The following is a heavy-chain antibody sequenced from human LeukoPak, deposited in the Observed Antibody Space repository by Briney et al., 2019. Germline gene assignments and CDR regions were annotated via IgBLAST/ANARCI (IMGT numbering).Heavy chain of an antibody. J-gene: IGHJ3*02. CDR3: AKDRGGGGYDWFPLVRSIDAFDI. CDR2: ISYDGSNK. Sequence: GRSLRLSCAASGFTFSSYGMHWVRQAPGKGLEWVAVISYDGSNKYYADSVKGRFTISRDNSKNTLYLPMNSLRAEDTAVYYCAKDRGGGGYDWFPLVRSIDAFDIWGQGTMVTVSS. V-gene: IGHV3-30*18. CDR1: GFTFSSYG. D-gene: IGHD5-12*01.